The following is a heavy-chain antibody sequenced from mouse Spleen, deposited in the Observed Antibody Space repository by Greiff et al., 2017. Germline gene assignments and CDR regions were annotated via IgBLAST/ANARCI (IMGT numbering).Heavy chain of an antibody. V-gene: IGHV5-9*01. Sequence: EVMLVESGGGLVKPGGSLKLSCAASGFTFSSYTMSWVRQTPAKRLEWVATISSGGGNTYYPDSVKGRFTISRDNARNTLYLQMSSLRSEDTAMYYCARHQAFYYFDYWGQGTTLTVSS. D-gene: IGHD3-2*02. J-gene: IGHJ2*01. CDR2: ISSGGGNT. CDR1: GFTFSSYT. CDR3: ARHQAFYYFDY.